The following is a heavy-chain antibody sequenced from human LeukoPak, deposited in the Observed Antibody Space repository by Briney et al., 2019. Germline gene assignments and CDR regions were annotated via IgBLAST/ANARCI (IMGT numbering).Heavy chain of an antibody. J-gene: IGHJ2*01. V-gene: IGHV1-69*06. CDR1: GDTLSKFT. Sequence: SMKLSCKVCGDTLSKFTINWLRQAPGQGLEWMGGTIRISGTRNYAQKFRNRVSITADKFTSTAYIEVNNLTSIDTAVYYCASGLIGYDFWYFDLWGRGTLVTVSS. CDR2: TIRISGTR. D-gene: IGHD3-3*01. CDR3: ASGLIGYDFWYFDL.